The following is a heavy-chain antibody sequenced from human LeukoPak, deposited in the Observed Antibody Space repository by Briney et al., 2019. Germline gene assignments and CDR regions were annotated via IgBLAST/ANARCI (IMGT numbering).Heavy chain of an antibody. V-gene: IGHV3-66*01. CDR3: ARGQPIVVFD. CDR2: IYSGGST. D-gene: IGHD1-26*01. Sequence: GRSLRLSCVASGFTFSPHTMHWVRQAPGKGLEWVSVIYSGGSTYYADSVKGRFTISRDNSKNTVYLQMNSLRAEDTATYYCARGQPIVVFDWGQGTLVTVSS. J-gene: IGHJ4*02. CDR1: GFTFSPHT.